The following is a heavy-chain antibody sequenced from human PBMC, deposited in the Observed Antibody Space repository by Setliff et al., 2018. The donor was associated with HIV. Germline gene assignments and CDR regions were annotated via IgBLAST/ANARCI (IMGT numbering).Heavy chain of an antibody. Sequence: PSETLSLTCAVYGGSFSGYYWSWIRQPPGKGLEWIGEINHSGSTNYNPSLKGRVTISVDTSKNQFSLKLSSVTAADTAVYYCARVVATTRDAFDIWGQGTMVTVSS. CDR1: GGSFSGYY. D-gene: IGHD5-12*01. CDR3: ARVVATTRDAFDI. V-gene: IGHV4-34*01. J-gene: IGHJ3*02. CDR2: INHSGST.